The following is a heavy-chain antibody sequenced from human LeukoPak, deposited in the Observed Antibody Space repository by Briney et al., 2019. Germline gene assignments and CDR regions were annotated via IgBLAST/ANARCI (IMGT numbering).Heavy chain of an antibody. CDR2: ISYDGSNK. CDR1: GFTFSSYA. J-gene: IGHJ4*02. CDR3: ARASIVVVTAILSFDY. D-gene: IGHD2-21*02. Sequence: GRSLRLSCAASGFTFSSYAMHWVRQAPGKGLEWVAVISYDGSNKYYADSVKGRFTISRDNAKNTLYLQMSSLRAEDTAVYYCARASIVVVTAILSFDYWGQGTLVTVSS. V-gene: IGHV3-30-3*01.